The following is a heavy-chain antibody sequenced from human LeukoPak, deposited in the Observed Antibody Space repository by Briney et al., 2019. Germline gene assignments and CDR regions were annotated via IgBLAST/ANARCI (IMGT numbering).Heavy chain of an antibody. CDR2: INTDGSGT. J-gene: IGHJ4*02. CDR1: GFTFSSYW. Sequence: GGSLRLSWAASGFTFSSYWMHWVRQAPGKGLGWVSRINTDGSGTNYADSVKCRFTISRDNAKNTLYLQMNSLRAEDTAVYYCARRRYSGSDGYWGQGTLVTVSS. D-gene: IGHD1-26*01. CDR3: ARRRYSGSDGY. V-gene: IGHV3-74*01.